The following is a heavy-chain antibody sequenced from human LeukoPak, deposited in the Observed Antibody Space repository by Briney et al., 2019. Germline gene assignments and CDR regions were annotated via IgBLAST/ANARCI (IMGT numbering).Heavy chain of an antibody. CDR3: ARGGVTTTGFDY. CDR1: GFTFNSYA. V-gene: IGHV3-30-3*01. J-gene: IGHJ4*02. CDR2: ISYDGSNK. Sequence: PGGSLRLSCAASGFTFNSYAMHWVRQAPGKGLEWVAIISYDGSNKYYADSVKGRFTISRDNSKNTLYLEMNSLRAEDTAMYYCARGGVTTTGFDYWGQGTLVTVSS. D-gene: IGHD1-1*01.